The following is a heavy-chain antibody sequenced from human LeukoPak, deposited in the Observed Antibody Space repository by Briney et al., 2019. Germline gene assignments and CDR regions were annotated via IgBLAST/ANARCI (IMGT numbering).Heavy chain of an antibody. CDR3: AREGGPTAAYDAFDI. CDR2: IYYSGST. D-gene: IGHD6-13*01. V-gene: IGHV4-59*01. Sequence: PSETLSLTCTVSGGSISSYYWSWIRQPPGKGLEWIGYIYYSGSTNYNPSLKSRVTISVDTSKNQFSLKLSSVTAADTAVYYCAREGGPTAAYDAFDIWGQGTMVTVSS. CDR1: GGSISSYY. J-gene: IGHJ3*02.